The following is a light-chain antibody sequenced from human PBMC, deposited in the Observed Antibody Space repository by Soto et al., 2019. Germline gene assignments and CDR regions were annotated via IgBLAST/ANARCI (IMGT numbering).Light chain of an antibody. J-gene: IGKJ2*01. Sequence: EIVMTQSPATLSVSPGERATLSCRASQSVSSSLAWYQQKPGQAPRLLIYGASTRATGIPDRFSGSGSGTEFTLTISSLQSEDFAVYYCQQYNNWPPVTFGQGTKLEMK. CDR2: GAS. CDR1: QSVSSS. V-gene: IGKV3-15*01. CDR3: QQYNNWPPVT.